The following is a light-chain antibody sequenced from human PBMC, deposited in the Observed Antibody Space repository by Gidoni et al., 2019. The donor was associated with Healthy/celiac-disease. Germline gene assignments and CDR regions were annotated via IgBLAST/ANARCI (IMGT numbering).Light chain of an antibody. CDR1: SSNIGSNY. CDR2: RNN. V-gene: IGLV1-47*01. J-gene: IGLJ1*01. CDR3: AAWDDSLSGYV. Sequence: QSVLTQPPSASGTPGQRVNISGSGSSSNIGSNYVNWYQQLPGTPPKLLIYRNNQRPSGFPDRFSGSKSGTSASLAISGLRSEDEADYYCAAWDDSLSGYVFGTGTKVTVL.